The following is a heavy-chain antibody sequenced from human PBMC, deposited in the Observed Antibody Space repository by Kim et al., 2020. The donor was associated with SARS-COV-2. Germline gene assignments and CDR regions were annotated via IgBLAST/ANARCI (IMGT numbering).Heavy chain of an antibody. CDR3: ARGGYYGSGSYYNQYYYYGMDV. CDR1: GYTFTGYY. J-gene: IGHJ6*02. V-gene: IGHV1-2*06. D-gene: IGHD3-10*01. CDR2: INPNSGGT. Sequence: ASVKVSCKASGYTFTGYYMHWVRQAPGQGLEWMGRINPNSGGTNYAQKFQGRVTMTRDTSISTAYMELSRLRSDDTAVYYCARGGYYGSGSYYNQYYYYGMDVWGQGTTVTVSS.